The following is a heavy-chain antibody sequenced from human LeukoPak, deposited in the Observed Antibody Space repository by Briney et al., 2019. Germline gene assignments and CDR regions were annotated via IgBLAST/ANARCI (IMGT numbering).Heavy chain of an antibody. CDR3: ARDPYNGAYAEGYYYYYMDV. CDR1: GFTFSDYY. CDR2: IGSSGSTI. J-gene: IGHJ6*03. V-gene: IGHV3-11*04. D-gene: IGHD4-17*01. Sequence: GGTLRLSCAASGFTFSDYYMSWIRQAPGKGLEWVAYIGSSGSTIYYADSVKGRFTISRDNAKKSLYLQMNSLRVEDTAIYYCARDPYNGAYAEGYYYYYMDVWGKGTTVTVSS.